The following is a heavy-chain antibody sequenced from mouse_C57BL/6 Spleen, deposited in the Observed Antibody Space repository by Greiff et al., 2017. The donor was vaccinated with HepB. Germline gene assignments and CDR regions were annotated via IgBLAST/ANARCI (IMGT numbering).Heavy chain of an antibody. Sequence: EVKLMESGGGLVKPGGSLKLSCAASGFTFSDYGMHWVRQAPEKGLEWVAYISSGSSTIYYADTVKGRFTISRDNAKNTLFLQMTSLRSEDTAMYYCARHGNYHDYWGQGTTLTVSS. D-gene: IGHD2-1*01. CDR3: ARHGNYHDY. J-gene: IGHJ2*01. CDR1: GFTFSDYG. CDR2: ISSGSSTI. V-gene: IGHV5-17*01.